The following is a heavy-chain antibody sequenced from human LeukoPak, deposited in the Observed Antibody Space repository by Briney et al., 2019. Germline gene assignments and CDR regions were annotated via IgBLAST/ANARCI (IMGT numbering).Heavy chain of an antibody. CDR2: ISSSGTSI. Sequence: GGSLRLSCAASGFSFRSCWMHWVRQAPGKGLEWVSYISSSGTSIYYADSVKGRFTISRDNAKNSLYLQMNSLRADDTAVYYCARRYCSSTSCLIDYWGQGTLVTVSS. CDR3: ARRYCSSTSCLIDY. D-gene: IGHD2-2*01. J-gene: IGHJ4*02. V-gene: IGHV3-48*03. CDR1: GFSFRSCW.